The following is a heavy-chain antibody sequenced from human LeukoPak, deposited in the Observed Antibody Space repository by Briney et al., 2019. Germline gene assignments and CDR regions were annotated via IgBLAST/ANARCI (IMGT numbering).Heavy chain of an antibody. D-gene: IGHD2-2*01. CDR2: IYTSGST. V-gene: IGHV4-4*07. CDR1: GGSISSYY. CDR3: ARAGQGYCSSASCFLSLDY. J-gene: IGHJ4*02. Sequence: PSETLSLTCTVSGGSISSYYWSWIRQPAGKGLEWIGRIYTSGSTNYNPSLKSRVTMSVDTSKNQFSLKLSSVTAADTAVYYCARAGQGYCSSASCFLSLDYWGQGTLVTVSS.